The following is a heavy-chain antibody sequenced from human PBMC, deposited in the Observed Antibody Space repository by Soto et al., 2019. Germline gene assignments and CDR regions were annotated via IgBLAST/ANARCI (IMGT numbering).Heavy chain of an antibody. V-gene: IGHV3-15*07. J-gene: IGHJ3*02. CDR2: VSGDGTT. Sequence: PGGSLRLSCAASGFTFSSSWMHWVRQAPGKGLVWVSRVSGDGTTDYAAPVKGRFTISRDDSKNTLYLQMNSLKTEDTAVYYCTTDDQTYDFWSGYQPLDAFDIWGQGTMVTVSS. D-gene: IGHD3-3*01. CDR3: TTDDQTYDFWSGYQPLDAFDI. CDR1: GFTFSSSW.